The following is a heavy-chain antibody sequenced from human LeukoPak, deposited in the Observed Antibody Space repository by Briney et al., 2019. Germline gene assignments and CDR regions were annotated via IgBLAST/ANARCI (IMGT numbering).Heavy chain of an antibody. V-gene: IGHV5-51*01. CDR2: IYPGDSET. CDR3: ARHKGFDY. Sequence: GESLKISCKGSGYGFTTYWIAWVRPMPGKGMEWMGIIYPGDSETRYSPSFQGQVSISVDKSISTAYLQWSSLKASDTAMYYCARHKGFDYWGQGTLVTVSS. CDR1: GYGFTTYW. J-gene: IGHJ4*02.